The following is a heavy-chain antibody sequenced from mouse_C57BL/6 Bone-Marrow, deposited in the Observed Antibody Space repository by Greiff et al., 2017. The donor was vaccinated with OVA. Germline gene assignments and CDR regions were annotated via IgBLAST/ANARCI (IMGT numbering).Heavy chain of an antibody. CDR1: GYTFTSYW. CDR2: INPSSGYT. CDR3: GRGAVYWIDY. V-gene: IGHV1-7*01. Sequence: QVQLQQSGAELAKPGASVKLSCKASGYTFTSYWMHWVKPRPGQGLKWIGYINPSSGYTKYNQKFKDKATLTADKSSSTAYVQVSGVTYEDAAVYYCGRGAVYWIDYWGQGTLVTVSA. J-gene: IGHJ3*01.